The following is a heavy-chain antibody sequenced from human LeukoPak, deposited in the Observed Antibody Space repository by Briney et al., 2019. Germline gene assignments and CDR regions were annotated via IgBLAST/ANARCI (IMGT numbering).Heavy chain of an antibody. D-gene: IGHD2/OR15-2a*01. V-gene: IGHV4-59*11. CDR1: GGSISTHY. J-gene: IGHJ4*02. Sequence: PSETLSLTCTVSGGSISTHYWSWIRQPPGKGLEWIGYINYSGSTNYNPSLKSGSTISVDTSKNQFSLKLSSVTAADTAVYYCARGATSLSYLDSRGQGTLVTVSS. CDR2: INYSGST. CDR3: ARGATSLSYLDS.